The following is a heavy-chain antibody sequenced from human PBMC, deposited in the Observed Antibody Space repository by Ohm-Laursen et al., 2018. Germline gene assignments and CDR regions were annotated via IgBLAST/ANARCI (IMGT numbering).Heavy chain of an antibody. V-gene: IGHV4-31*03. CDR3: ARSIRYYDVLTGYTSQYYFDY. CDR1: GGSISSGGYY. D-gene: IGHD3-9*01. CDR2: IYYSGST. J-gene: IGHJ4*02. Sequence: SQTLSLTCTVSGGSISSGGYYWSWIRQHPGKGLEWIGYIYYSGSTYYNPSLKSRVTISVDTSKNQFSLKLSSVTAADTAVYYCARSIRYYDVLTGYTSQYYFDYWGQGTLVTVSS.